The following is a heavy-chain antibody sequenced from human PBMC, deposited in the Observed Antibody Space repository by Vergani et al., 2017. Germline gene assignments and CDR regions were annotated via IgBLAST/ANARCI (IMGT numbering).Heavy chain of an antibody. CDR2: IYYSGST. V-gene: IGHV4-31*03. Sequence: QVQLQESGPGLVKPSQTLSLTCTVSGGSISSGGYYWSWIRQHPGKGLEWIGYIYYSGSTYYNPSLKSRVTISVDTSKNQFSLKLSSVTAADTAVYYCASSSHYDCWSGYVQGSFGYWGQGTLVTVSS. J-gene: IGHJ4*02. CDR3: ASSSHYDCWSGYVQGSFGY. CDR1: GGSISSGGYY. D-gene: IGHD3-3*01.